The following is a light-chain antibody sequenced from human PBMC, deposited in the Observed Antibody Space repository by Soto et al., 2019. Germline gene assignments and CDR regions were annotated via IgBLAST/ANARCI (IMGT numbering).Light chain of an antibody. Sequence: DIQMTQSPSTLSTSVGDSVTITCRASQSINSWLAWYQQKPGKAPKLLIYKASSLESGVPSRFSGSGSGTEFTLTISSLQPDDFATYYCQQYNSYPVTFGGGTKVEIK. J-gene: IGKJ4*01. CDR3: QQYNSYPVT. CDR1: QSINSW. V-gene: IGKV1-5*03. CDR2: KAS.